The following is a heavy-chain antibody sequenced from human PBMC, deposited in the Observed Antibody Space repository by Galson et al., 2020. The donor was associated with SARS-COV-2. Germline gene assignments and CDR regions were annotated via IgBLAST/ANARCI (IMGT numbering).Heavy chain of an antibody. CDR1: GSTFMTYG. J-gene: IGHJ6*02. D-gene: IGHD2-2*01. CDR3: AKDSEDWSGSSCDDYYYYAMDV. CDR2: ISFDESEK. Sequence: GGSLRPSCAAPGSTFMTYGINGVRRAPGKGREWVAVISFDESEKYYADSVKGRFSVSRDNSNNTLFLQMNSLRAEDSAIYYCAKDSEDWSGSSCDDYYYYAMDVWGQGTTVTGSS. V-gene: IGHV3-30*18.